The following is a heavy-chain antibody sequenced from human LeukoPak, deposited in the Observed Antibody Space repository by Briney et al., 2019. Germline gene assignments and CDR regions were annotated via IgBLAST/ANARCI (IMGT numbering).Heavy chain of an antibody. CDR3: ARADYDSRAYYCDY. V-gene: IGHV3-30-3*01. J-gene: IGHJ4*02. CDR2: ISNGGSSK. D-gene: IGHD3-22*01. Sequence: PGGSLRLSCAASGLTFSAYAMHWVRQAPGKGLEWVALISNGGSSKYYADSVKGRFTISRDNSKNTLYLQMNSLRAEDTTVYYCARADYDSRAYYCDYWGQGTLVTVSS. CDR1: GLTFSAYA.